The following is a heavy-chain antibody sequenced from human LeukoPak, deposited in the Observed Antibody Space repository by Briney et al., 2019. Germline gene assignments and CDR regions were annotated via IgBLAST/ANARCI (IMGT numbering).Heavy chain of an antibody. CDR1: GFTFSNYA. J-gene: IGHJ5*02. CDR3: AKDLEQSYSGWSASYDA. D-gene: IGHD6-19*01. CDR2: ISSGAGTT. Sequence: GGSLRLSCAASGFTFSNYAMSWVRQVPGKWLEWVSAISSGAGTTGYADSVKGRFTISRVNSKSTIYLQMNSLRAEDTAVYYCAKDLEQSYSGWSASYDASGQGTLVTVSS. V-gene: IGHV3-23*01.